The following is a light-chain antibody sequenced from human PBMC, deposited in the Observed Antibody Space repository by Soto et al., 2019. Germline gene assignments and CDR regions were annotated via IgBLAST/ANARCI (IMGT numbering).Light chain of an antibody. CDR1: LSDVGGQSR. J-gene: IGLJ2*01. Sequence: QSALTQPPSASGSPGQSVTISCTGTLSDVGGQSRVSRYRQDPGKAPKLIIYDANRRPSGVPDRFSGSKSGITASLTVSGLQAEDEANYYCSSSSGTSVIFGGGTKLTVL. CDR3: SSSSGTSVI. CDR2: DAN. V-gene: IGLV2-8*01.